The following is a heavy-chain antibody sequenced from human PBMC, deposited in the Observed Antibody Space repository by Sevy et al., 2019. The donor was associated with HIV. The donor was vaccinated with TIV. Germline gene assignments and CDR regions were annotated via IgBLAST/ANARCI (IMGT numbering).Heavy chain of an antibody. V-gene: IGHV4-30-4*01. CDR2: IYYSGST. Sequence: SETLSLTCTVSGGSISSGDYYWSWIRQPPGTGLEWIGYIYYSGSTYYNPSLKSRVTISVDTSKNQFSLKLSSVTAADTAVYYCAREPTPYYDFWSGRYGMDVWGQGTTVTVSS. D-gene: IGHD3-3*01. CDR1: GGSISSGDYY. CDR3: AREPTPYYDFWSGRYGMDV. J-gene: IGHJ6*02.